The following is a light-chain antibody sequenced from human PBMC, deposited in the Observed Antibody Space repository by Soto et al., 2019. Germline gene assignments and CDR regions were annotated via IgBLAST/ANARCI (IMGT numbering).Light chain of an antibody. CDR1: SSNIGAGFD. CDR3: QSYYGSLSTWL. J-gene: IGLJ2*01. V-gene: IGLV1-40*01. Sequence: QSVLTQPPSVSGAPGQRVTISCTGSSSNIGAGFDVHWYQHLPGTAPKPLIYDNTNRPSGVPDRFSGSKSGASASLAITGLQAEDDADYYCQSYYGSLSTWLFGGGTKVTVL. CDR2: DNT.